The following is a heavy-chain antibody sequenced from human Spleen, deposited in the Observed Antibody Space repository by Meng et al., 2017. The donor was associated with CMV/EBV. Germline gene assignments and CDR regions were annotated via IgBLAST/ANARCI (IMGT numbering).Heavy chain of an antibody. CDR3: AKTPRGFGELLYSFFDY. CDR2: ISGSGGST. CDR1: GFTFSSYA. V-gene: IGHV3-23*01. Sequence: GESLKISCAASGFTFSSYAMSWFRQAPGKGLEWVSAISGSGGSTYYADSVKGRFTISRDNSKNTLYLQMNSLRAEDTAVYYCAKTPRGFGELLYSFFDYWGQGTLVTVSS. D-gene: IGHD3-10*01. J-gene: IGHJ4*02.